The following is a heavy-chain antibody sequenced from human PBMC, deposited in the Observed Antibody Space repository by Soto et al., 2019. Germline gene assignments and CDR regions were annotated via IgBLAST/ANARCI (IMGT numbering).Heavy chain of an antibody. CDR3: AKEKRYYYDSRGYPRSGRYSDL. D-gene: IGHD3-22*01. CDR2: INSDGSIT. Sequence: EVQLVESGGGLVQPGGSLRLSCAASGFTFSSYWMHWVRQAPGKGLVWVSQINSDGSITTYADSVKGRFTISRDNAKNTLYLQMNSLRAEDTAVYYCAKEKRYYYDSRGYPRSGRYSDLWGRGTLVTVSS. CDR1: GFTFSSYW. J-gene: IGHJ2*01. V-gene: IGHV3-74*01.